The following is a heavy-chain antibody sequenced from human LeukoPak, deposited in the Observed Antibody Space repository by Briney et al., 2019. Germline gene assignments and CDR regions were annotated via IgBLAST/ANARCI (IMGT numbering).Heavy chain of an antibody. J-gene: IGHJ5*02. Sequence: PGGSLRLSCAAYGFSFHEYTMHWVRPAPGKGPEVLSLLGWDGDTTYYADSVKGRFTVSRDNSKNSLYLQMNSLRTEDTAFYYCAKDGHYCTATTCFSSWLDPWGPGTLVTVSS. CDR2: LGWDGDTT. CDR1: GFSFHEYT. V-gene: IGHV3-43*01. D-gene: IGHD2-2*01. CDR3: AKDGHYCTATTCFSSWLDP.